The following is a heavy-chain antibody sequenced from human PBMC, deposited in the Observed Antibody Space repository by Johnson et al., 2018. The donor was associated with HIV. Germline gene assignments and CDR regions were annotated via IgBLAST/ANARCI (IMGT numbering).Heavy chain of an antibody. D-gene: IGHD3-22*01. V-gene: IGHV3-30*04. J-gene: IGHJ3*02. CDR1: GFTFSSYA. CDR3: AREGYDSSGYSDAFDI. CDR2: ISYDGSNK. Sequence: QVQLVESGGGVVQPGRSLRLSCAASGFTFSSYAMHWVRQAPGKGLEWVTVISYDGSNKYYADSVTGRFTIYRDNSKNTLYLQMNSLRAEDTAVYYCAREGYDSSGYSDAFDIWGQGTMVTVSS.